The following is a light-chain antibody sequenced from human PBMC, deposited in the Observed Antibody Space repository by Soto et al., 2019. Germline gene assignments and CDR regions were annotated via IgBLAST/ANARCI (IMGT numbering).Light chain of an antibody. CDR2: GAS. CDR3: QQYGSSPWT. J-gene: IGKJ1*01. CDR1: QSVSSSY. Sequence: IVLTQSPGNLALSPWERATISSRASQSVSSSYLAWYQQKPGQAPRLLIYGASSRATGIPDRFSGSGSGTDFTLTISRLEPEDFAVYYCQQYGSSPWTFGQGTKVDIK. V-gene: IGKV3-20*01.